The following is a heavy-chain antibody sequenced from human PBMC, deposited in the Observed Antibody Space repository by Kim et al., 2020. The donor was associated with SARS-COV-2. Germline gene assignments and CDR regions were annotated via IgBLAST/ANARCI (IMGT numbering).Heavy chain of an antibody. J-gene: IGHJ3*01. D-gene: IGHD5-12*01. Sequence: KYYVDSVKGRFTVSRDNAKNSLYLQMNRLGAEDTAVYYCARDGYNLDAFDVWGQGTMVTVSS. V-gene: IGHV3-7*01. CDR2: K. CDR3: ARDGYNLDAFDV.